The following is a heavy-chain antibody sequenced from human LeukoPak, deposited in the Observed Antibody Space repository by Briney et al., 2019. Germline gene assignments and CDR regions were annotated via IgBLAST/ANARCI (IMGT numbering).Heavy chain of an antibody. CDR1: GYNFFTYG. CDR3: ARDRGYYDSSGLYYFDS. Sequence: GASVKVSCKTSGYNFFTYGINWLRQAPGQGLEWMGWISTYNGNINYAQKFRGSVTMTIDTITTTAYMELRSLRSDDTAVYYCARDRGYYDSSGLYYFDSWGQGTLVIVSS. V-gene: IGHV1-18*01. CDR2: ISTYNGNI. J-gene: IGHJ4*02. D-gene: IGHD3-22*01.